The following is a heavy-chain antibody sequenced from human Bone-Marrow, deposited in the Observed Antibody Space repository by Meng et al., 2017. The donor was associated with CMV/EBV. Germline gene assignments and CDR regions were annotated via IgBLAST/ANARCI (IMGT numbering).Heavy chain of an antibody. D-gene: IGHD6-19*01. CDR3: ARDLISSWYPYYFDY. V-gene: IGHV4-4*07. Sequence: SETLSLTCTVSGGSISSYYWSWIRQPAGKGLEWIGRIYTSGSTNYNPSLKSRVTMSVDTSKNQFSLKLSSVTAADTAVYYCARDLISSWYPYYFDYWGQGTLVTVSS. CDR2: IYTSGST. J-gene: IGHJ4*02. CDR1: GGSISSYY.